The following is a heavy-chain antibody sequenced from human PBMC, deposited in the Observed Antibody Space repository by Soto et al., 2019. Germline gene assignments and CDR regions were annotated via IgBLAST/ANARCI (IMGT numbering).Heavy chain of an antibody. CDR3: AKFGVYYYYGMDV. D-gene: IGHD3-10*01. V-gene: IGHV3-23*01. CDR2: ISGSGGST. J-gene: IGHJ6*02. CDR1: GFTFSSYA. Sequence: HPGGSLRLSCAASGFTFSSYAMSWVRQAPGKGLEWVSAISGSGGSTYYADSVKGRFSISRDNSKNTLYLQMNNLRAEDTAVYYCAKFGVYYYYGMDVWGQGTMVTVSS.